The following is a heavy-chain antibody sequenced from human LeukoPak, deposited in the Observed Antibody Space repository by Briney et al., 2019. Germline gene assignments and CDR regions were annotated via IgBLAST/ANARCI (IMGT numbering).Heavy chain of an antibody. CDR2: IWYDGDNK. J-gene: IGHJ4*02. Sequence: GRSLRLSCAASRFTFSSYVMHWVRQAPGKGLEWVAPIWYDGDNKYYSDSVKGRFTISRDNSKNTLYLQMNSLRAEDTAVYYCAKARATYLYDTSGYSALDYWGQGTLVTVSS. CDR1: RFTFSSYV. V-gene: IGHV3-33*06. D-gene: IGHD3-22*01. CDR3: AKARATYLYDTSGYSALDY.